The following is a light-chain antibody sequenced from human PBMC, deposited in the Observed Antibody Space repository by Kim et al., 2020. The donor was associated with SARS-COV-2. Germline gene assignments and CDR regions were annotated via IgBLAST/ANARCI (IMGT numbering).Light chain of an antibody. CDR3: QAWDSSTYV. V-gene: IGLV3-1*01. CDR1: KLGDKY. CDR2: QDS. Sequence: SVSPRQTASLTCSGDKLGDKYACWYQQKPGQSPLLVIYQDSKRPSGIPVRFSGSNSGNTATLTISGTQAMDEANYYCQAWDSSTYVFGTGTKVTVL. J-gene: IGLJ1*01.